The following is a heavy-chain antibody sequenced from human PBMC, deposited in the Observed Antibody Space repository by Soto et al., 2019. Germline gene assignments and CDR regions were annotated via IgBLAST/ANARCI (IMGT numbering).Heavy chain of an antibody. CDR3: ARDLGYYASSGYFDY. V-gene: IGHV3-15*01. CDR1: GFTFSNAW. J-gene: IGHJ4*02. CDR2: IKSKTDGGTT. Sequence: GGSLRLSCAASGFTFSNAWMSWVRQAPGKGLEWVGRIKSKTDGGTTDYAAPVKGRFTISRDDSKNTLYLQMNSLKTEDTAVYYCARDLGYYASSGYFDYWGQGALVTVSS. D-gene: IGHD3-22*01.